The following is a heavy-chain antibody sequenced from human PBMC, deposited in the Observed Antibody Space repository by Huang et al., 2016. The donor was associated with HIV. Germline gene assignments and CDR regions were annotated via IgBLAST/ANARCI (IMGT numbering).Heavy chain of an antibody. CDR1: GGSITSSNHY. D-gene: IGHD2-2*01. CDR2: FYSWGDA. Sequence: QLHLQQSGPGLVRPSETLSLICTVSGGSITSSNHYWGWIRQTPGKCLEWMCNFYSWGDADYTPSLKRRGSISMDTSKSQCSLRLSSVIATDTAVYYCASGEYGKNAYDIWGQGTVVTVSA. V-gene: IGHV4-39*01. CDR3: ASGEYGKNAYDI. J-gene: IGHJ3*02.